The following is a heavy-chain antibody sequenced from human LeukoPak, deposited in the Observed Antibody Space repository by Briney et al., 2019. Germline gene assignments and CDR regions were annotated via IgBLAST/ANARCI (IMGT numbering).Heavy chain of an antibody. CDR3: AKDSYASGRPLHTFDV. J-gene: IGHJ3*01. V-gene: IGHV3-23*01. CDR2: ISGSGGST. CDR1: GFTFSSYA. Sequence: PGGSLRLSCAASGFTFSSYAMSWVRQAPGKGLEWVSAISGSGGSTYYADSVKGQFTISRDNSQNTLFLQMNSLRVEDTAIYYCAKDSYASGRPLHTFDVWGQGTMVTVSS. D-gene: IGHD3-10*01.